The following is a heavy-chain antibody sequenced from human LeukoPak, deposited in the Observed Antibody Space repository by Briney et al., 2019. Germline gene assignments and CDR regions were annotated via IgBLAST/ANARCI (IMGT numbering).Heavy chain of an antibody. CDR1: GYTFTSYG. Sequence: ASVKVSCKASGYTFTSYGISWVRQAPGQGLEWMGWISAYNGNTNYAQKLQGGVTMTTDTSTSTAYMGLRSLRSDDTAVYYCARDRRCSGGSCPSYYYYMDVWGKGTTVTVSS. J-gene: IGHJ6*03. CDR3: ARDRRCSGGSCPSYYYYMDV. V-gene: IGHV1-18*01. D-gene: IGHD2-15*01. CDR2: ISAYNGNT.